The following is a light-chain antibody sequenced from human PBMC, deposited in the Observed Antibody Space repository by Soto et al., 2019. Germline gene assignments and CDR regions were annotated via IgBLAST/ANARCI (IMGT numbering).Light chain of an antibody. CDR2: EGS. V-gene: IGLV2-23*01. Sequence: QSALTQPASVSGSPGQSITISCTGTSSDVRGYNLVSWYQVHPGKAPKLIISEGSQRPSGVSHRFSGSKSGNTASLTISGLQAEDEAEYYCSSYATSTTLLFGGGTQLTVL. CDR3: SSYATSTTLL. CDR1: SSDVRGYNL. J-gene: IGLJ2*01.